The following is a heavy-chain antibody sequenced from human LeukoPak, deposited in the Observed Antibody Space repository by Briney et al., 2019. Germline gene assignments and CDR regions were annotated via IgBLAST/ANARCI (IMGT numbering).Heavy chain of an antibody. CDR2: INHSGST. CDR1: GGSISSGGYY. Sequence: SETLSLTCAVSGGSISSGGYYWSWIRQPPGKGLEWIGEINHSGSTNYNPSLKSRVTISVDTSKNQFSLKLSSVTAADTAVYYCARVAATWEFDYWGQGTLVTVSS. J-gene: IGHJ4*02. D-gene: IGHD1-26*01. V-gene: IGHV4-34*01. CDR3: ARVAATWEFDY.